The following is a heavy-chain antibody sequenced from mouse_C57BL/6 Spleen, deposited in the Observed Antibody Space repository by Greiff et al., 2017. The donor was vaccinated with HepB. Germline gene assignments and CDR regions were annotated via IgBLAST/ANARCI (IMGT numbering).Heavy chain of an antibody. CDR1: GYTFTDYE. CDR3: TRDSSWLYFDY. V-gene: IGHV1-15*01. J-gene: IGHJ2*01. CDR2: IDPETGGT. D-gene: IGHD1-1*01. Sequence: QVQLQQSGAELVRPGASVTLSCKASGYTFTDYEMHWVKQTPVHGLEWIGAIDPETGGTAYNQKFKGKAILTADKSSSTAYMELRSLTSEDSAVYYCTRDSSWLYFDYWGQGTTLTVSS.